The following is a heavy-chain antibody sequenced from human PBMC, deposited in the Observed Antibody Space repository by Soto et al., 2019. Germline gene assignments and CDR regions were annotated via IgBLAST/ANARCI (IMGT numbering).Heavy chain of an antibody. J-gene: IGHJ4*02. CDR3: ARGKEYYDILTGYYPGYYFDY. V-gene: IGHV1-2*04. D-gene: IGHD3-9*01. Sequence: ASVKVSCKAAGYTFTGYYMHLVRQAPGQGLEWMGWINPNSGGTNYAQKFQGWVTMTRDTSISTAYMELSRLRSDDTAVYYCARGKEYYDILTGYYPGYYFDYWGQGTLVTVS. CDR1: GYTFTGYY. CDR2: INPNSGGT.